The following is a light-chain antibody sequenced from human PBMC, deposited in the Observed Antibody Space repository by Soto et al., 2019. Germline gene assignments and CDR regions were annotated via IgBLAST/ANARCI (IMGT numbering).Light chain of an antibody. V-gene: IGKV3-20*01. Sequence: EIVLTQSPGTLSLSPGERATLSCRASQSVSSSDLAWYQQKPGQAPRLLIYGASSRATGIPHRFSGSGSGTDFTLTISRREPEDFAVYDCQQDGSSSWTFGQRNKGEIK. J-gene: IGKJ1*01. CDR1: QSVSSSD. CDR2: GAS. CDR3: QQDGSSSWT.